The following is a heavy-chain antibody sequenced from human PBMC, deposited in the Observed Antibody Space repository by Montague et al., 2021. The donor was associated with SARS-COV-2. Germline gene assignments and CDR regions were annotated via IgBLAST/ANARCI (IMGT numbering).Heavy chain of an antibody. Sequence: TLSLTCTVSGGSIGSGSYYWSWIRRPAGKGLEWIGRISISGSTNYNPSLKSRVTISVDTSKNQFSLKLSSVTAADTAVYYCARDIAVAGLFDYWGQGTLVTVSS. D-gene: IGHD6-19*01. CDR1: GGSIGSGSYY. CDR3: ARDIAVAGLFDY. V-gene: IGHV4-61*02. J-gene: IGHJ4*02. CDR2: ISISGST.